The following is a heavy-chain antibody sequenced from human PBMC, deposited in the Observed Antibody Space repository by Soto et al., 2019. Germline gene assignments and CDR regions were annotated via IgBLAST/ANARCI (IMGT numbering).Heavy chain of an antibody. Sequence: QVQLVESGGGVVQPGRSLRLSCAASGFTFSSYGMHWVRQAPGKGLEWVAVIWYDGSNKYYADSVKGRFTISRDNSKNTLYLQMNSLRAEDTALYYCARETFRVRGGYSYYYYYMDVWGKGTTVTVSS. CDR2: IWYDGSNK. CDR3: ARETFRVRGGYSYYYYYMDV. CDR1: GFTFSSYG. D-gene: IGHD5-12*01. J-gene: IGHJ6*03. V-gene: IGHV3-33*01.